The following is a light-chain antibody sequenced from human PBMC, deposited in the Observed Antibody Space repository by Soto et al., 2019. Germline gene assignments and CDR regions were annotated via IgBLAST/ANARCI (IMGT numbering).Light chain of an antibody. CDR1: SSNIGNNF. CDR2: DNN. V-gene: IGLV1-51*01. J-gene: IGLJ3*02. CDR3: GTWDCRPSAWV. Sequence: QSVLTQPPSVSAAPGQKVTISCSGSSSNIGNNFVSWYQQLPGTAPKLLIYDNNNRPSGIPDRFSGSKSGTSATLAITGLQTGDEADYYCGTWDCRPSAWVVGGGTKLTVL.